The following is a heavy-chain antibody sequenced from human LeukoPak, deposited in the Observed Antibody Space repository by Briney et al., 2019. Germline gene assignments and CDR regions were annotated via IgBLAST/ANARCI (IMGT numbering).Heavy chain of an antibody. V-gene: IGHV3-21*01. CDR1: GFTFNTYS. CDR2: ISTSGSYI. J-gene: IGHJ4*02. CDR3: AREGCSSNSCSYYFDY. Sequence: PGGSLRLSCAGSGFTFNTYSMNWVRQAPGKGLEWVSSISTSGSYIYYADSVKGRFTISRDNARNSLYLQMNSLRAEDTAVYYCAREGCSSNSCSYYFDYWGQGTLVTVSS. D-gene: IGHD2-2*01.